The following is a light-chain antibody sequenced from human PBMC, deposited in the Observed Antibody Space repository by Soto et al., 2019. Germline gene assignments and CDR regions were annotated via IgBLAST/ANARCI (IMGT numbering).Light chain of an antibody. CDR3: CSYAGSSTYV. V-gene: IGLV2-23*01. J-gene: IGLJ1*01. CDR2: EGS. CDR1: SSDVGAYNL. Sequence: QSALTQPASVSGSPGQSIXISCTGTSSDVGAYNLVSWYQHHPGKAPKLMIHEGSKRPSGVSNRFSGSKSGHTASLTISGLQTEDEADYYCCSYAGSSTYVFGTGTKLTVL.